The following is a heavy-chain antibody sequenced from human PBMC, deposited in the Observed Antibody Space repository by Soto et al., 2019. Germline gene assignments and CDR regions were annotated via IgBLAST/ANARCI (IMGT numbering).Heavy chain of an antibody. CDR1: WFSLSTSGVG. CDR2: IYWDDDK. Sequence: QITLKESGPTLVKPTQTLTLTCTFSWFSLSTSGVGVGWIRQPPGKALEWLALIYWDDDKRYSPSLKSRLTITKDTSKNQVVLTMTNMDPVDTATYYCARSDCSGGSCYPYYFDYWGQGTLVTVSS. J-gene: IGHJ4*02. V-gene: IGHV2-5*02. CDR3: ARSDCSGGSCYPYYFDY. D-gene: IGHD2-15*01.